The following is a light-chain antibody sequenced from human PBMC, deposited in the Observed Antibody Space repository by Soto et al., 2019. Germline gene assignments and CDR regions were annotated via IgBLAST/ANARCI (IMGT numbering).Light chain of an antibody. CDR1: QRISRY. CDR3: QQYNNWPPWT. Sequence: EIEMTQSPATLSVSLGERVTISCRASQRISRYLAWYQQKPGKAPRLLIYDASTRATGVPARFSGSGSETEFTLTISSLQSEDYAFYYCQQYNNWPPWTFDQGTKVEIK. CDR2: DAS. J-gene: IGKJ1*01. V-gene: IGKV3-15*01.